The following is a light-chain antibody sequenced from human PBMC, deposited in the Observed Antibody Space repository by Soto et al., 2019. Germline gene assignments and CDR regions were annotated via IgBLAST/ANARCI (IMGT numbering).Light chain of an antibody. Sequence: DIQMTQSPPSLSASVGDRVTIACQASQDITTYLNWYQQKPGKAPKLLIHDVSNLETGVPSRFSGSGSGTDFSFTINSLQPEDIATYYCQQYDDAPFTFGPGTKVDIK. CDR2: DVS. V-gene: IGKV1-33*01. J-gene: IGKJ3*01. CDR1: QDITTY. CDR3: QQYDDAPFT.